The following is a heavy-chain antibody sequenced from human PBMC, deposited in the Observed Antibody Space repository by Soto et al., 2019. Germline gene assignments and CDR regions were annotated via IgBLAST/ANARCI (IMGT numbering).Heavy chain of an antibody. Sequence: QVQLVQSGAEVRKPGASVKVSCKASGYTFSDYYIHWVRQAPGQGLEWMGWINPNSGGTKYAPKFQGGVTMTRDTSITTADMELSRLRSGDTAVYYCAREPATAKPEGVDVWGQGTLVTVSS. D-gene: IGHD1-1*01. CDR3: AREPATAKPEGVDV. CDR1: GYTFSDYY. CDR2: INPNSGGT. V-gene: IGHV1-2*02. J-gene: IGHJ4*02.